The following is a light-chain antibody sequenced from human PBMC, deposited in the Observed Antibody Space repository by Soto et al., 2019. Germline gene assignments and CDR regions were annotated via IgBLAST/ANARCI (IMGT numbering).Light chain of an antibody. V-gene: IGKV1-5*03. CDR2: KAS. Sequence: DIQMTQSPSTLSASVGDRVTITCRASQNINTWLSWYQQKPGKDPYRLIYKASNLQSGVPSRFSGGASGTEFPLTISSLQLDDIATYYCQRYEAYPLAYGGGTKGEI. CDR1: QNINTW. J-gene: IGKJ4*01. CDR3: QRYEAYPLA.